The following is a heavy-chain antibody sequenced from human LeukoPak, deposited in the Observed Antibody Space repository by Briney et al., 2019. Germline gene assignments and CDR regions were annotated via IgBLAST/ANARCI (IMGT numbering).Heavy chain of an antibody. J-gene: IGHJ6*02. V-gene: IGHV1-3*01. D-gene: IGHD6-13*01. CDR3: ARGGSSLISHYYYYGMDV. CDR1: GYTFTSYA. Sequence: GASVKVSCKASGYTFTSYAMHWVRQAPGQRLEWMGWINAGNGNTKYSQKFQGRVTITRDTSASTAYMELSSLRSEDTAVYYCARGGSSLISHYYYYGMDVWGQGTTVTVSS. CDR2: INAGNGNT.